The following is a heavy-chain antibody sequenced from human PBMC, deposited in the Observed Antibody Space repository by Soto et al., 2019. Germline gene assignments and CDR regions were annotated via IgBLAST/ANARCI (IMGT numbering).Heavy chain of an antibody. V-gene: IGHV3-30-3*01. Sequence: GGSLRLSCAASGFTFSSYAMHWVRQAPGKGLEWVAVISYDGSNKYYADSVKGRFTISRDNSKNTLYLQMNSLGAEDTAVYYCVRGDYHLGIDYWGQGTLVTVSS. J-gene: IGHJ4*02. D-gene: IGHD4-17*01. CDR1: GFTFSSYA. CDR2: ISYDGSNK. CDR3: VRGDYHLGIDY.